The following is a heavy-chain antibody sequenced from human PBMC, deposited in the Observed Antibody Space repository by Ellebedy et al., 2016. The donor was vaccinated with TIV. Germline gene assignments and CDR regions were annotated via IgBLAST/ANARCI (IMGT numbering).Heavy chain of an antibody. D-gene: IGHD2-2*01. Sequence: GESLKISXAASGFTLSDYYMTWIRQAPGKGLECVSYITNSGSPIYYADSVEGRFTMSRDNAKNSLFLQLHSLEVEDSAMYYCARGSALPTTIWNALDIWGQGTMVTVSS. CDR1: GFTLSDYY. CDR3: ARGSALPTTIWNALDI. J-gene: IGHJ3*02. CDR2: ITNSGSPI. V-gene: IGHV3-11*01.